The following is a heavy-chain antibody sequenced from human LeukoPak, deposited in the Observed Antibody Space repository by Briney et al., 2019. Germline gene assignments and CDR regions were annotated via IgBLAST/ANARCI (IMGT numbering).Heavy chain of an antibody. D-gene: IGHD3-16*01. CDR2: IYPGDSDT. CDR1: GYIFTTYW. V-gene: IGHV5-51*01. J-gene: IGHJ4*02. CDR3: ARPHTLGRITKYYFDY. Sequence: GESLKISCQTSGYIFTTYWIGWVRQMPGKGLEWIGIIYPGDSDTRYSPSFQGQVTISADKSINTAYLQWSSLKASDTVMYYCARPHTLGRITKYYFDYWGQGTLVTVSS.